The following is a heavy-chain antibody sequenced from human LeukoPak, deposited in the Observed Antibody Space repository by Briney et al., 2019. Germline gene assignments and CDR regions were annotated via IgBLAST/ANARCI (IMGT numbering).Heavy chain of an antibody. CDR1: GFTFSSYE. V-gene: IGHV3-48*03. CDR3: AKDRCGGDCYSDFDY. D-gene: IGHD2-21*02. J-gene: IGHJ4*02. Sequence: PGGSLRLSCAASGFTFSSYEMNWVRQAPGKGLEWVSYISTSGNTRYYADSVKGRSTISRDNSKNTLYLQMNSLRPEDTAVYYCAKDRCGGDCYSDFDYWGQGTLVTVSS. CDR2: ISTSGNTR.